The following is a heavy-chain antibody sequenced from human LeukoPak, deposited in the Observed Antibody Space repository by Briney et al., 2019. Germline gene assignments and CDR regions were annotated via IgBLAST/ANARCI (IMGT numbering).Heavy chain of an antibody. J-gene: IGHJ4*02. CDR2: IYPGDSDT. Sequence: GESLKISCKGSGYSFTSYWIGWVRLMPGKGLEWMGIIYPGDSDTRYSPSFQGQVTISADKSISTAYLQWSSLKASDTAMYYCARLMGYYGSGSYYFSPRMDYWGQGTLVTVSS. V-gene: IGHV5-51*01. D-gene: IGHD3-10*01. CDR1: GYSFTSYW. CDR3: ARLMGYYGSGSYYFSPRMDY.